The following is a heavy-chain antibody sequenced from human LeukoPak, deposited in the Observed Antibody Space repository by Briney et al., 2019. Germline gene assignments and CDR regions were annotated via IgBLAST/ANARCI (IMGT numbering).Heavy chain of an antibody. CDR1: VGSFSGYY. V-gene: IGHV4-34*01. J-gene: IGHJ6*03. CDR3: ARGYYGSGSHCCHMDV. D-gene: IGHD3-10*01. Sequence: SETLSLTCAVYVGSFSGYYWSWIRQPPGKGLEWIGEINHSGSNNYNSSLKSRVTISVDTPKNQFSLKLSSVTAADTAVYYCARGYYGSGSHCCHMDVWGKGTTITVS. CDR2: INHSGSN.